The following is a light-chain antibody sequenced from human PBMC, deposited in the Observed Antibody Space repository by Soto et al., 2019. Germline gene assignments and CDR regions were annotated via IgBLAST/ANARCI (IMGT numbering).Light chain of an antibody. V-gene: IGKV1-9*01. J-gene: IGKJ4*01. CDR3: QQLKSYPLT. CDR2: TAS. CDR1: QGISTY. Sequence: DIQLTQSPSFLSASVGDRVTNTCRATQGISTYLAWYQQNPGKAPKLLIYTASTLQSGVPSRFSGSGSGTEFTLTISSLRPEDFATYYCQQLKSYPLTFGGGTKVEIK.